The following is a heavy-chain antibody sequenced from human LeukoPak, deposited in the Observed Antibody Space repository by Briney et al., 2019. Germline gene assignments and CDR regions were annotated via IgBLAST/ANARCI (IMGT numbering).Heavy chain of an antibody. V-gene: IGHV3-21*01. J-gene: IGHJ4*02. D-gene: IGHD4-11*01. CDR1: GFTFSSYS. Sequence: GGSLRLSCAASGFTFSSYSMNWVRQAPGKGLEWVSSISSSSSYIYYADSVKGRFTISRDNAENSLYLQMNSLRAEDTAVYYCARDGMTTPAFDYWGQGTLVTVSS. CDR3: ARDGMTTPAFDY. CDR2: ISSSSSYI.